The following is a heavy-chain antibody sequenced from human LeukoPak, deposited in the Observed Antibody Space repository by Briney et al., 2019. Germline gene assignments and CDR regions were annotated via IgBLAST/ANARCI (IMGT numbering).Heavy chain of an antibody. CDR2: ISGSGGST. CDR1: GFTFSSYA. CDR3: AKDTPQPYYYDSSGADY. J-gene: IGHJ4*02. D-gene: IGHD3-22*01. V-gene: IGHV3-23*01. Sequence: GGSLRLSCAASGFTFSSYAMSWVRQAPGKGLEWVSAISGSGGSTYYADSVKGRFTISRDNSKNTLYLQKNSLRAEDTAVYYCAKDTPQPYYYDSSGADYWGQGTLVTVSS.